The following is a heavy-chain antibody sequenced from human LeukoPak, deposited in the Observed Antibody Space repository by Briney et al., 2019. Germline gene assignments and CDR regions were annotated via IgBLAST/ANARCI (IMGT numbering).Heavy chain of an antibody. D-gene: IGHD4-17*01. Sequence: SVKVSCKASGYTFTSYGISWVRQAPGQGLEWMGGIIPIFGTANYAQKFQGRVTITADESTSTAYMGLSSLRSEDTAVYYCARDGNGDYGEFWGQGTLVTVSS. J-gene: IGHJ4*02. CDR1: GYTFTSYG. V-gene: IGHV1-69*13. CDR3: ARDGNGDYGEF. CDR2: IIPIFGTA.